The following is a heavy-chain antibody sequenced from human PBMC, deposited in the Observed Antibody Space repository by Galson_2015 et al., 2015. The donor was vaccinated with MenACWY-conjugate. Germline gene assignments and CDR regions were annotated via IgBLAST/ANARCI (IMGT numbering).Heavy chain of an antibody. CDR3: AGDVGSRPDS. V-gene: IGHV3-7*03. CDR2: IKQDGSEK. D-gene: IGHD5-12*01. Sequence: SLRLSCAVSGFTFSSYWMSWVRQAPGKGLEWVSNIKQDGSEKYYVDSVKGRFTISRDNAKKSLYVQMNSLRAEDTAVYYCAGDVGSRPDSWGQGTVVTVSS. J-gene: IGHJ4*02. CDR1: GFTFSSYW.